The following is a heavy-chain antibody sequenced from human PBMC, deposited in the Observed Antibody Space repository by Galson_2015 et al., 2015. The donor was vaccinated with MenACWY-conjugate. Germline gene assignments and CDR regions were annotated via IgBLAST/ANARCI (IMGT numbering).Heavy chain of an antibody. CDR1: GYTFTTYY. Sequence: SVKVSCKASGYTFTTYYMHWVRQAPGQGLEWMGIIRPSGDDGTTYAQKFQGRVTMTRDTSTSTVYMDLSSLRSEDTAVYYCVREYRGGSCDDWGQGTLVTVSS. V-gene: IGHV1-46*01. CDR3: VREYRGGSCDD. CDR2: IRPSGDDGT. J-gene: IGHJ4*02. D-gene: IGHD1-26*01.